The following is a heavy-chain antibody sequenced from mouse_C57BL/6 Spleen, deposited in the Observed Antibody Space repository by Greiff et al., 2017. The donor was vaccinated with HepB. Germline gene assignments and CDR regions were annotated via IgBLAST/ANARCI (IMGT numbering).Heavy chain of an antibody. CDR3: ARHPPYYYGSSYWYFDV. V-gene: IGHV1-53*01. Sequence: QVQLQQPGTELVKPGASVKLSCKASGYTFTSYWMHWVKQRPGQGLEWIGNIYPSNGGTNYNDKFKSKATLTVDKSSSTAYMQLSSLTSEDSAVYYWARHPPYYYGSSYWYFDVWGTGTTVTVSS. CDR2: IYPSNGGT. CDR1: GYTFTSYW. J-gene: IGHJ1*03. D-gene: IGHD1-1*01.